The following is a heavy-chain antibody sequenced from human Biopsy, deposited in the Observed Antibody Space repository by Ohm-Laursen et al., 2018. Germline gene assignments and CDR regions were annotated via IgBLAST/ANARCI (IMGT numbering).Heavy chain of an antibody. CDR1: GYTFTGYH. CDR2: IDPKSGGT. D-gene: IGHD3-3*01. Sequence: ASVKVSCKASGYTFTGYHVHWVRQAPGQGLEWMGWIDPKSGGTNYAQKFQGRVTMARDTSISTTYMELRRLTSDDTAVFYCARELGDFWGGRQFDFWGQGTLVTVSS. CDR3: ARELGDFWGGRQFDF. J-gene: IGHJ5*01. V-gene: IGHV1-2*02.